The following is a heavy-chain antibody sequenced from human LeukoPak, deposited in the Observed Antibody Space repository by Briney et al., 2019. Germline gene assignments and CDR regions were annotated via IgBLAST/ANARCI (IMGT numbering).Heavy chain of an antibody. CDR3: ARTGLKERAGDGSSSWDARFDP. CDR2: IYYSGST. D-gene: IGHD6-6*01. Sequence: SETLSLTCTVSGGSISSSSYYWGWIRQPPGKGLEWIGSIYYSGSTYYNPSLKSRVTISVDTSKNQFSLKLSSVTAADTAVYYCARTGLKERAGDGSSSWDARFDPWGQGTLVTVSS. V-gene: IGHV4-39*07. J-gene: IGHJ5*02. CDR1: GGSISSSSYY.